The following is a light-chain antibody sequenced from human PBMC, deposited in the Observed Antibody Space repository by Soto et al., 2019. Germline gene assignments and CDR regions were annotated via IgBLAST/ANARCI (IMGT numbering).Light chain of an antibody. CDR3: SSYSSTSTPV. J-gene: IGLJ1*01. V-gene: IGLV2-14*01. CDR2: EVS. Sequence: QSVLTQPASVSGSAGQSITISCIGTSSDVGNYNYVSWYQHHPGKAPKLMIYEVSNRPSGVSNRFSGSKSGNTASLTISGLQAEDEADYYCSSYSSTSTPVFGTGTKVNVL. CDR1: SSDVGNYNY.